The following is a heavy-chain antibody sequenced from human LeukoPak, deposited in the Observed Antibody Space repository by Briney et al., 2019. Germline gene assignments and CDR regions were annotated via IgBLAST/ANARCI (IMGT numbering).Heavy chain of an antibody. J-gene: IGHJ4*02. V-gene: IGHV3-33*01. CDR2: IWYDGRNK. D-gene: IGHD3-22*01. Sequence: GGSLRLSCAASGFTFSSYGMHWVRQAPGKGLEWVAAIWYDGRNKYYADSVKGRFTISRDNSKNTLYLQMNSLRAEDTAVYYCARDVRFLYYYDSSALDYWGQGTLVTVSS. CDR3: ARDVRFLYYYDSSALDY. CDR1: GFTFSSYG.